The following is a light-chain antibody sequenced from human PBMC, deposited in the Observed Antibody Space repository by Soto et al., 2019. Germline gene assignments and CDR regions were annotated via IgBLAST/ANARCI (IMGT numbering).Light chain of an antibody. J-gene: IGKJ4*01. Sequence: EIVLTQSPGTLYLSPGERVTLCCRASQNVDSLSLAWYQQKPGQAPRLLIYGASSSATGIPDRFSGSGSGTDFTLTVSRLEPEDFAVYYCHQHGPSPFFGGGTRVEIK. CDR2: GAS. V-gene: IGKV3-20*01. CDR1: QNVDSLS. CDR3: HQHGPSPF.